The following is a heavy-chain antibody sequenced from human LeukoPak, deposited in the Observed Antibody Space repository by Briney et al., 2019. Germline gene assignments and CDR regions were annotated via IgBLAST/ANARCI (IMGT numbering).Heavy chain of an antibody. V-gene: IGHV3-30*18. CDR1: GFTVSSNY. J-gene: IGHJ4*02. Sequence: AGGSLRLSCAASGFTVSSNYMSWVRQAPGKGLEWVAVISYDGSNKYYADSVKGRFTISRDNSKNTLYLQMNSLRAEDTAVYYCAKVALWRSDSYFDYWGQGTLVTVSS. CDR3: AKVALWRSDSYFDY. D-gene: IGHD2-21*01. CDR2: ISYDGSNK.